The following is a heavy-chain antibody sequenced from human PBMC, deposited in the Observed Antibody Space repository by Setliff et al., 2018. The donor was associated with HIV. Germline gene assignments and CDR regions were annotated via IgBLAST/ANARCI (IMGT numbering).Heavy chain of an antibody. D-gene: IGHD2-2*01. CDR2: ITPFNGNT. Sequence: SVKVSCKPSGYTFTTYGLSWVRQAPGQGLEWMGWITPFNGNTNYAQKFQDRVTITRDRSMSTAYMELSSLRSEDTAMYYCARYLRSTRYDAFDIWGQGTMVTVSS. CDR3: ARYLRSTRYDAFDI. V-gene: IGHV1-45*02. J-gene: IGHJ3*02. CDR1: GYTFTTYG.